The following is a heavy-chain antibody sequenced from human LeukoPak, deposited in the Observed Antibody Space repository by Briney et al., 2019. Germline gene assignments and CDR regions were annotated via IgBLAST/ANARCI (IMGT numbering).Heavy chain of an antibody. CDR1: GFTFSSYE. CDR3: ARVEMATIGVDY. V-gene: IGHV3-48*03. Sequence: GGSLRPSCAASGFTFSSYEMNWVRQAPGKGLEWVSYISSSGSTIYYADSVKGRFTISRDNAKNSLYLQMNSLRAEDTAVYYCARVEMATIGVDYWGQGTLVTVSS. J-gene: IGHJ4*02. CDR2: ISSSGSTI. D-gene: IGHD5-24*01.